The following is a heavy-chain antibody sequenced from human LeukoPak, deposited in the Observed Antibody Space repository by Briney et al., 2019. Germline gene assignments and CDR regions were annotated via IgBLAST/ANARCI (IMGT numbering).Heavy chain of an antibody. D-gene: IGHD5-12*01. J-gene: IGHJ4*02. V-gene: IGHV1-46*01. CDR1: GYTFTSYF. CDR3: ARVSGYDNGFDY. Sequence: GASLKFSCKAFGYTFTSYFLHWWGRPPGQGLDGMGIINPSGGSTSNAQKFQGRVTLTRDTSTSTVYMELSSLRSEDTAVYYCARVSGYDNGFDYWGQGTLVTVSS. CDR2: INPSGGST.